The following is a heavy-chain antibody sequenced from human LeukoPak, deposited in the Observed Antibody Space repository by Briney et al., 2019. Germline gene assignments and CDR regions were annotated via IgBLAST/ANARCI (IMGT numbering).Heavy chain of an antibody. V-gene: IGHV3-74*01. Sequence: GGSLRLSCAASGFTISGFWMHWVRHVPGEGLVWVARMNSAGTTINYADSVKGRFTISRDNVRNTLHLQMNNLSLEDTAVYFCIREVQVRASASLGLWGRGALGTVS. CDR2: MNSAGTTI. CDR3: IREVQVRASASLGL. CDR1: GFTISGFW. D-gene: IGHD1-1*01. J-gene: IGHJ4*01.